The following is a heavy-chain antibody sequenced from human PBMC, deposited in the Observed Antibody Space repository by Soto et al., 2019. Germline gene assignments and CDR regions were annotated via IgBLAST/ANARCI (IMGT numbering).Heavy chain of an antibody. V-gene: IGHV3-30-3*01. CDR2: ISYDGSNK. J-gene: IGHJ4*02. Sequence: QVQLVESGGGVVQPGRSLILSCAASGFTFSSYAMHWVRQAPGKGLEWVAVISYDGSNKYYADSVKGRFTISRDNSKNTLYLQMNSLRAEDTAVYYCSRGDTAMALTRDFDYWGQGTLVTVSS. CDR3: SRGDTAMALTRDFDY. D-gene: IGHD5-18*01. CDR1: GFTFSSYA.